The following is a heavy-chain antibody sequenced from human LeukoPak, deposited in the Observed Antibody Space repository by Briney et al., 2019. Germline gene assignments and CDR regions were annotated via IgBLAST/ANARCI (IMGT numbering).Heavy chain of an antibody. D-gene: IGHD6-19*01. J-gene: IGHJ4*02. CDR3: ARDLSWQWLAY. CDR2: ISGSGGST. V-gene: IGHV3-23*01. Sequence: GGSLRLSCAASGFTFSSYAMSWVRQAPGKGLEWVSAISGSGGSTYYADSVKGRFTISRDNAKNSLYLQMNSLTAEDTAVYYCARDLSWQWLAYWGQGTLVTVSS. CDR1: GFTFSSYA.